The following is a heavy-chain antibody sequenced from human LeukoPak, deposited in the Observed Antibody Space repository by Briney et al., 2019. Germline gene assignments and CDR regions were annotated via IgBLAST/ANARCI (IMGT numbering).Heavy chain of an antibody. CDR3: ARSSGSYYYYYGMDV. CDR2: IYYSGST. J-gene: IGHJ6*02. CDR1: GGSICSSSYY. V-gene: IGHV4-39*01. D-gene: IGHD1-26*01. Sequence: SETLSLTCTVSGGSICSSSYYWGWIRQPPGKGLEWIGSIYYSGSTYYNPSLKSRVTISVDTSKNQFSLKLSSVTAADTAVYYCARSSGSYYYYYGMDVWGQGTTVTVSS.